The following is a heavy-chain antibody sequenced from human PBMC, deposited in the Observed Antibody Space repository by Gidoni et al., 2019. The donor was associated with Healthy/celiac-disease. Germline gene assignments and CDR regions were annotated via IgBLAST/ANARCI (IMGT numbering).Heavy chain of an antibody. J-gene: IGHJ5*02. V-gene: IGHV1-69*04. CDR1: GGTFSSYA. CDR3: ARERGRGYCSSTSCPLNWFDP. Sequence: QVQLVQSGAEVKKPGSSVKVSCKVSGGTFSSYAIIWVRQAPGQGLEWMGRIIPILGIANYAQKFQGRVTITADKSTSTAYMELSSLRSEDTAVYYCARERGRGYCSSTSCPLNWFDPWGQGTLVTVSS. CDR2: IIPILGIA. D-gene: IGHD2-2*01.